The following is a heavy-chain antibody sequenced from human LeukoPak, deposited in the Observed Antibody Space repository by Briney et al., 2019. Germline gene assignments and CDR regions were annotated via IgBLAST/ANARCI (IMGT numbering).Heavy chain of an antibody. CDR2: IGVSGTGR. CDR1: GFTFSSYA. V-gene: IGHV3-23*01. Sequence: GGSLRLSCAASGFTFSSYAVGWVRQPPGKGLEWVSVIGVSGTGRYYADSVKDRFTISRDNSKSTLFLQMNRLRVEDTAVYYCAKEAPGHFDLWGRGTLVTVSS. J-gene: IGHJ2*01. CDR3: AKEAPGHFDL.